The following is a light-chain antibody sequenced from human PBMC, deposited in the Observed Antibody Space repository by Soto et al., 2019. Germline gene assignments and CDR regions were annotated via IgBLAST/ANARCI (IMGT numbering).Light chain of an antibody. J-gene: IGKJ1*01. V-gene: IGKV1-5*03. Sequence: DIQMTQSPSTLPASVGDRVTVACRASQSIGSWLAWYQQKPGHAPKLLIYKATTLESDVPSRFSGSGSGTEFTLTIASLQPDDFATYSCQQYADYSSFGQGTRVE. CDR1: QSIGSW. CDR3: QQYADYSS. CDR2: KAT.